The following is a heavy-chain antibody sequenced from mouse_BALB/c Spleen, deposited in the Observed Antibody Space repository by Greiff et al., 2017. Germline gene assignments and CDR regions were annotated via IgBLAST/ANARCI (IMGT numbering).Heavy chain of an antibody. V-gene: IGHV14-1*02. D-gene: IGHD1-1*01. CDR1: GFNIKDYY. Sequence: EVKLVESGAELVRPGALVKLSCKASGFNIKDYYMHWVKQRPEQGLEWIGWIDPENGNTIYDPKFQGKASITADTSSNTAYLQLSSLTSEDTAVYYCAFITTVVTNFDYWGQGTTLTVSS. J-gene: IGHJ2*01. CDR2: IDPENGNT. CDR3: AFITTVVTNFDY.